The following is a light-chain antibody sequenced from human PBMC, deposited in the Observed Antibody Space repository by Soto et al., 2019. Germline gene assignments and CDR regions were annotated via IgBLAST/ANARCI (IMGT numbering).Light chain of an antibody. Sequence: DIQLTQSPSFLSASVGDRVTITCRASQGIRDFLAWNQQKPGQPPKLLIYAASTLQTGVPTRFSGIASGTEFTLIISNLQPADFATYYCQQFNVYPLTFGGGTKVEIK. CDR1: QGIRDF. CDR3: QQFNVYPLT. V-gene: IGKV1-9*01. J-gene: IGKJ4*01. CDR2: AAS.